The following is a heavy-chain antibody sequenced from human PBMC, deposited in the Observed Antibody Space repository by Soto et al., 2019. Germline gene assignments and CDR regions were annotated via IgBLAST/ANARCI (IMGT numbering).Heavy chain of an antibody. CDR1: GFTFSSYS. CDR2: FRAGGDDGTT. CDR3: AKKVNSGSGSQYFDY. D-gene: IGHD3-10*01. V-gene: IGHV3-23*01. J-gene: IGHJ4*02. Sequence: CVASGFTFSSYSMSWVRQAPGKGLEWVSGFRAGGDDGTTYYADSVKGRFTISRDNSKNTLFLQMNSLRAEDTAIYYCAKKVNSGSGSQYFDYFGQGTLVTVSS.